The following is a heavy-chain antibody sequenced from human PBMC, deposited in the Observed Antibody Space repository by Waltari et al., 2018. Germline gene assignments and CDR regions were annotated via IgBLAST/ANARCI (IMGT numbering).Heavy chain of an antibody. CDR2: GDPEDGET. Sequence: EVQLVQSGAEVKKPGATVKISCKASGYTFTDYYMHWVQQAPGKGLEWMGRGDPEDGETRYAEKFQGRVTITADTSTDTAYMELSSLRSEDTAVYYCATVTYDFWSGYFDYWGQGTLVTVSS. J-gene: IGHJ4*02. D-gene: IGHD3-3*01. V-gene: IGHV1-69-2*01. CDR3: ATVTYDFWSGYFDY. CDR1: GYTFTDYY.